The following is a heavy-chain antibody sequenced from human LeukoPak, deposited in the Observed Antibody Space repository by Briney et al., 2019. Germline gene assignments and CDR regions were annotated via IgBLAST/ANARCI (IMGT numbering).Heavy chain of an antibody. CDR3: ARDDRDYCSGTSCYYFDS. Sequence: ASVKVSCKASGYTFASYGISWVRQAPGQGLEWMGWISVYNGNTDYAQKLQGRVTVTTDTSTSTAYMELRSLRSDDTAVYYCARDDRDYCSGTSCYYFDSWGQGTLVTVSS. D-gene: IGHD2-2*01. CDR2: ISVYNGNT. V-gene: IGHV1-18*01. CDR1: GYTFASYG. J-gene: IGHJ4*02.